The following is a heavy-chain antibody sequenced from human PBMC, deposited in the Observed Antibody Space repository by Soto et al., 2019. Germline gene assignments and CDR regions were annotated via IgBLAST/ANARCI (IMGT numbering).Heavy chain of an antibody. CDR2: ITGSGVTT. J-gene: IGHJ4*02. V-gene: IGHV3-23*01. Sequence: GGSLRLSCTASGFIINTYAMTWARQAPGEGLEWVSAITGSGVTTYYAYSVKGRFTISRDNSKNTLYLQMSSLRAEDTAVYYCARDNGDYEMGYFDYWGQGTLVTVSS. CDR1: GFIINTYA. CDR3: ARDNGDYEMGYFDY. D-gene: IGHD4-17*01.